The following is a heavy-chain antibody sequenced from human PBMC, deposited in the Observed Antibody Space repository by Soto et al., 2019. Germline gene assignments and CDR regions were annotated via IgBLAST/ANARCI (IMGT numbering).Heavy chain of an antibody. J-gene: IGHJ6*02. D-gene: IGHD3-10*01. Sequence: QVQLQESGPGLVKPSGTLSLTCAVSGGSISSSNWWSWVRQPPGKGLEWIGEIYHSGSTNYTPSLKRRVTISVDKSKNQFSLKLSSVTAADTALYYCARRRYYYGSGSYYKGYGMDVWGQGTTVTVSS. CDR1: GGSISSSNW. CDR3: ARRRYYYGSGSYYKGYGMDV. CDR2: IYHSGST. V-gene: IGHV4-4*02.